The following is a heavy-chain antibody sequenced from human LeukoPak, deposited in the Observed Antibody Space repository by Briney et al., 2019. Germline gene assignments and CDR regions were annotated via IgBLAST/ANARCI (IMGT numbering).Heavy chain of an antibody. CDR2: IIPIFGTA. J-gene: IGHJ5*02. Sequence: SVKVSCKASGGTFSSYAISWVRQAPGQGLEWMGGIIPIFGTANYAQKFQGRVTITADKSTSTAYMELSSLRSEDTAVYYCARGLLWFNWFDPWGQGTLVTVSS. CDR1: GGTFSSYA. CDR3: ARGLLWFNWFDP. D-gene: IGHD3-10*01. V-gene: IGHV1-69*06.